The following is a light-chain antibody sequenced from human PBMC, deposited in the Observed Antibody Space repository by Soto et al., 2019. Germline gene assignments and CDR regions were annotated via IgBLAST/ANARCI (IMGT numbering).Light chain of an antibody. CDR3: QQYNDRRLT. CDR2: GAC. J-gene: IGKJ4*01. Sequence: EIVMTQSPATLSLSPGERATLSCRASQSVRSNLAWYQQKPGQAPRLLIYGACTWATGIPARFSGSGSGTDFTLTIRNLQSEDFAIYFCQQYNDRRLTFGGGTKVEIK. CDR1: QSVRSN. V-gene: IGKV3-15*01.